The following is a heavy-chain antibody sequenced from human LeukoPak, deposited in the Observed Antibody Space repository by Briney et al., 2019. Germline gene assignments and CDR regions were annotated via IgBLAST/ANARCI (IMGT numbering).Heavy chain of an antibody. CDR3: ARGLWDSSGYYYPLDY. D-gene: IGHD3-22*01. V-gene: IGHV4-34*01. J-gene: IGHJ4*02. CDR2: INHSGST. Sequence: SETLSLTCAVHGGSFSGYYWSWIRQPPGKGLEWIGEINHSGSTNYNPSLKSRVTISVDTSKNQFSLKLSSVTAADTAVYYCARGLWDSSGYYYPLDYWGQGTLVTVSS. CDR1: GGSFSGYY.